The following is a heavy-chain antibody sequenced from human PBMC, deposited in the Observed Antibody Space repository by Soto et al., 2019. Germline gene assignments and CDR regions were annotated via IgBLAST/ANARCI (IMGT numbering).Heavy chain of an antibody. J-gene: IGHJ4*02. CDR2: ISSNGGST. V-gene: IGHV3-64*01. CDR1: GFTFSRYA. Sequence: EVQLVESGGGLVQPGGSLRLSCAASGFTFSRYAMHWVRQAPGKGLEYVSPISSNGGSTYYANSVKGRFTISRDNSKNTLYLQMGSLRPVETAVYYCARGGRGYEFDYWGQGTLVTVSS. D-gene: IGHD5-12*01. CDR3: ARGGRGYEFDY.